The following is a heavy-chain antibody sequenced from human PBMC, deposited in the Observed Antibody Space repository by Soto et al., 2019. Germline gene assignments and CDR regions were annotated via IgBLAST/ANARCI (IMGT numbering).Heavy chain of an antibody. J-gene: IGHJ4*02. CDR2: ISNSGST. V-gene: IGHV4-39*01. CDR1: GGPISSSGDY. CDR3: ARGLSSAAYLDY. Sequence: QLQLQESGPGLVKPSETLSLTCTVTGGPISSSGDYWGWVRQTPGKGLAGIGTISNSGSTYYNPSVMRRVTIPVDTSKKQFSLRLISVTAADTAVYYCARGLSSAAYLDYWGQGTLVTVS. D-gene: IGHD6-19*01.